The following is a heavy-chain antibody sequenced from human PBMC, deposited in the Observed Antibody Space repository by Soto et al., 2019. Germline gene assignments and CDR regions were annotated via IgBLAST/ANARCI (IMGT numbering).Heavy chain of an antibody. Sequence: QVQLQESGPGLVKPSQTLSLTCTVSGGSISSGGYYWSWIRQHPGKGLEWIGYIYYSGSTYYNPSLKSRVTISVDTSKNQFSLKLSSVTAADTAVYYCARTYYYDSCGYPPSPLYFDYWGQGTLVTVSS. CDR2: IYYSGST. CDR3: ARTYYYDSCGYPPSPLYFDY. D-gene: IGHD3-22*01. V-gene: IGHV4-31*03. J-gene: IGHJ4*02. CDR1: GGSISSGGYY.